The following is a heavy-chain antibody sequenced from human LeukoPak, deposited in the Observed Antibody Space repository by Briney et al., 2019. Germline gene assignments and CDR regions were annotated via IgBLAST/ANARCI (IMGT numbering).Heavy chain of an antibody. Sequence: GGSLRLSCAASGFTFSSYAMSWVRQAPGEGLEWVSAISGSGGSTYYADSVKGRFTISRDNSKNTLYLQMNSLRTEDTAVYYCAKDPRDYGGNSGDYWGQGTLVTVSS. CDR2: ISGSGGST. CDR3: AKDPRDYGGNSGDY. J-gene: IGHJ4*02. D-gene: IGHD4-17*01. V-gene: IGHV3-23*01. CDR1: GFTFSSYA.